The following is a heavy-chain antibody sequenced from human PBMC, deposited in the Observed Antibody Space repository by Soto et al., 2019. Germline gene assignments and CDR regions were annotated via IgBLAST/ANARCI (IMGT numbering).Heavy chain of an antibody. V-gene: IGHV1-3*01. J-gene: IGHJ6*02. CDR3: AREGLYYDFWSGHYDLDV. CDR2: ISAGNGNT. D-gene: IGHD3-3*01. CDR1: GNSFTTYV. Sequence: VQLVQSGAEVKKPGASVKVSCKASGNSFTTYVMHWVRQAPGQSLEWMGWISAGNGNTKYSQKFQGRVTITRDTSASTAFMELSSLRSEDTAVYYCAREGLYYDFWSGHYDLDVWGQGTTVTVSS.